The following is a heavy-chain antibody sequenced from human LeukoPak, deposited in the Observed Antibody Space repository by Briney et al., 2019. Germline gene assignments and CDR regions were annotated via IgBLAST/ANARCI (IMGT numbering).Heavy chain of an antibody. J-gene: IGHJ4*02. CDR2: INHSGST. D-gene: IGHD3-10*01. CDR3: ARLNPPGYYYGSGSYYADY. Sequence: NPSETLSLTCAVYGGSFSGYYWSWIRQPPGKGLEWIGEINHSGSTNYNPSLKSRVTISVDTSKNQFSLKLSSVTAADTAVYYCARLNPPGYYYGSGSYYADYWGQGTLVTVSS. V-gene: IGHV4-34*01. CDR1: GGSFSGYY.